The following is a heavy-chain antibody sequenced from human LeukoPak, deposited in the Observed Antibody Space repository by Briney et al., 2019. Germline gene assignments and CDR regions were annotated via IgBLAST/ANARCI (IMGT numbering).Heavy chain of an antibody. CDR1: GGSFSGYY. CDR3: ARGYCSGGSCYLFDY. J-gene: IGHJ4*02. Sequence: SETLSLTCAVYGGSFSGYYWSWIRQPPGKGLEWIGEINHSGSTNYNPSLKSRVTISVDTSKNQFSLKLSSVTAADTAVYYCARGYCSGGSCYLFDYWGQGTLVTVSS. V-gene: IGHV4-34*01. CDR2: INHSGST. D-gene: IGHD2-15*01.